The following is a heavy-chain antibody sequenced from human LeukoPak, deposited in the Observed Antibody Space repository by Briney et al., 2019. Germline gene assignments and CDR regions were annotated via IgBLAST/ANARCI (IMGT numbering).Heavy chain of an antibody. Sequence: SVKVSCKGSGGTFSSYAISWVRQAPGQGLEWMGRIIPILGIANYVQKFQGRVTITADKSTSTAYMELSSLRSEDTAVYYCATREVKVGWFDPWGQGTLVTVSS. CDR3: ATREVKVGWFDP. J-gene: IGHJ5*02. CDR2: IIPILGIA. D-gene: IGHD1-26*01. CDR1: GGTFSSYA. V-gene: IGHV1-69*04.